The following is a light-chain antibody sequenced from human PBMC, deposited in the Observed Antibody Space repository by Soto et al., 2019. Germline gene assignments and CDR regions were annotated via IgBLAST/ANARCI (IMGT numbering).Light chain of an antibody. CDR3: QQSYSTPRT. CDR1: QSISRY. Sequence: DIQMTQSPSALSASVGDRVTITCRASQSISRYLNWYQQKPGKAPKLLISAASSLQSGVPSRFSGSGSGTDFTLTISSLPPEDFATYYCQQSYSTPRTFGQGTTVDIK. V-gene: IGKV1-39*01. J-gene: IGKJ1*01. CDR2: AAS.